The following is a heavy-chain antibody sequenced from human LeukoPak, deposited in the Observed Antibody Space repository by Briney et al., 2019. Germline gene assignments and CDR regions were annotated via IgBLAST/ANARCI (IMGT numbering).Heavy chain of an antibody. CDR2: ISGCGGST. CDR3: AKYDGPDCYDSSGYYPEAFDI. D-gene: IGHD3-22*01. Sequence: GGAPRLSFAASGLAFRSFPMSFVRQAPGKGLEWVSAISGCGGSTYYADSVKGRFTISRDNSKNTLYLQMNRLRAEDTAVYYCAKYDGPDCYDSSGYYPEAFDIWGQGTMVTVSS. V-gene: IGHV3-23*01. J-gene: IGHJ3*02. CDR1: GLAFRSFP.